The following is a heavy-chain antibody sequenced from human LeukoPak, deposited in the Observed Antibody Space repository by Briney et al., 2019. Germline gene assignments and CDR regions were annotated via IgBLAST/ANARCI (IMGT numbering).Heavy chain of an antibody. J-gene: IGHJ4*02. Sequence: PGGSLRLSCVASGFTFIGYWMHWVRQAPGKGLEWVSSISSSSSYIYYADSVKGRFTISRDNAKNSLYLQMNSLRAEDTAVYYCARDWGDCSSTSCYDGTDYWGQGTLVTVSS. CDR1: GFTFIGYW. V-gene: IGHV3-21*01. D-gene: IGHD2-2*01. CDR2: ISSSSSYI. CDR3: ARDWGDCSSTSCYDGTDY.